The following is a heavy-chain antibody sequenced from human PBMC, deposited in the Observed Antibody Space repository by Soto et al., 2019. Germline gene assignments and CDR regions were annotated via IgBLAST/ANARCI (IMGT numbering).Heavy chain of an antibody. V-gene: IGHV4-39*01. D-gene: IGHD2-15*01. J-gene: IGHJ3*01. CDR3: ARVRTAATSYDAFDL. CDR1: SGSINTNSHY. Sequence: QLQVRESGPGLVKPSETLSLTCTVSSGSINTNSHYWGWIRQPPGKGPEWIGTMSHSGSTYQSPSLKSRVTISVDTSKNQFSLRLSSVTAADTAVYYCARVRTAATSYDAFDLWGEGTMVTVSS. CDR2: MSHSGST.